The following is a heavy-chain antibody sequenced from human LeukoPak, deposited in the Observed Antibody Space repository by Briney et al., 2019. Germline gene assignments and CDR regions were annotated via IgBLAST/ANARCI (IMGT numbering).Heavy chain of an antibody. CDR3: ARGFLSWFGELIRYYYYGMVV. CDR1: GGSFSGYY. D-gene: IGHD3-10*01. V-gene: IGHV4-34*01. Sequence: SETLSLTCAVYGGSFSGYYWSWIRQPPGKGLEWIGEINHSGSTNYNPSLKSRVTISVDTSKNQFSLKLSSVTAADTAVYYCARGFLSWFGELIRYYYYGMVVWGQGTTVTVSS. J-gene: IGHJ6*02. CDR2: INHSGST.